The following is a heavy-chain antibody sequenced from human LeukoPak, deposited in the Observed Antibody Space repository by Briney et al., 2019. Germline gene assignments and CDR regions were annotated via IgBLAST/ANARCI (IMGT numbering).Heavy chain of an antibody. Sequence: SETLSLTCAVHGGSFSGYYWDWIRQPPGKGLEWIASIYHTGKSYYNPSLKSRVTISVDTSKNQFSLMVRSVTAADTAVYYCGRSAGFVHFDHWGQGTLVTVTS. CDR3: GRSAGFVHFDH. V-gene: IGHV4-34*01. CDR1: GGSFSGYY. CDR2: IYHTGKS. D-gene: IGHD3-16*01. J-gene: IGHJ4*02.